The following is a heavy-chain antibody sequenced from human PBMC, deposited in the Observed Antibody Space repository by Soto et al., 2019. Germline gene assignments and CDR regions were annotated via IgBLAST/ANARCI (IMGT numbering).Heavy chain of an antibody. CDR3: ARRSLRGSAFDI. Sequence: SETLSLTCTVSGGSISSSNYYWGWIRQPPGKGLEWIGSIYYSGNTYYNPSLMSRLTMSVDTSKNQFSLKLSSVTAADTAVYYCARRSLRGSAFDIWGQGTMVTVSS. CDR1: GGSISSSNYY. D-gene: IGHD4-17*01. CDR2: IYYSGNT. J-gene: IGHJ3*02. V-gene: IGHV4-39*01.